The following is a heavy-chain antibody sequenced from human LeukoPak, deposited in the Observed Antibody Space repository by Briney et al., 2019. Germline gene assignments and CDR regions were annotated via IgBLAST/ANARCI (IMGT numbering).Heavy chain of an antibody. CDR3: ARGARDYYGSGRFTRGNDY. J-gene: IGHJ4*02. CDR1: GGSICSYY. D-gene: IGHD3-10*01. CDR2: IYYSGST. V-gene: IGHV4-59*12. Sequence: SETLSLTCTVSGGSICSYYWSWIRQPPGKGLEWIGYIYYSGSTNYNPSLKSRVTISVDTSKNQFSLKLSSVTAADTAVYYCARGARDYYGSGRFTRGNDYWGQGTLVTVSS.